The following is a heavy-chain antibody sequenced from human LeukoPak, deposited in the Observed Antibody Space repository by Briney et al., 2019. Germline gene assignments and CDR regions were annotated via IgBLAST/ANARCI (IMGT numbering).Heavy chain of an antibody. CDR3: ARFFVVGARYFDY. CDR1: GFTFSSYR. J-gene: IGHJ4*02. Sequence: GGSLRLSCAASGFTFSSYRMSWVRQAPGKGLEWVANIKQDGSEKYYVDSVKGRFTISRDNAKNSLYLQMNSLRAEDTAVYYCARFFVVGARYFDYWGQGTLVTVSS. V-gene: IGHV3-7*01. CDR2: IKQDGSEK. D-gene: IGHD1-26*01.